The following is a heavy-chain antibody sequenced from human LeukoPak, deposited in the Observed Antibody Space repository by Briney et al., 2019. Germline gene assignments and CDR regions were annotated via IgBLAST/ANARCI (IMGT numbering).Heavy chain of an antibody. D-gene: IGHD3-3*01. J-gene: IGHJ4*02. CDR2: IYYSGST. V-gene: IGHV4-59*01. Sequence: MASETLSLTCTVSGGSISSYYWSWIRQPLGKGLEWIGYIYYSGSTNYNPSLKSRVTISVDTSKNQFSLKLSSVTAADTAVYYCARMGDIWSGYFDYWGQGTLVTVSS. CDR3: ARMGDIWSGYFDY. CDR1: GGSISSYY.